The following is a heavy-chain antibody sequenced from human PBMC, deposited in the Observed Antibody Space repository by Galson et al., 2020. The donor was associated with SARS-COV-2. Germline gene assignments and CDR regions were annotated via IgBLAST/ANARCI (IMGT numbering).Heavy chain of an antibody. V-gene: IGHV3-9*02. CDR2: IRWHSGSI. Sequence: GGCLRPACEPPGLTSDAYDMPWVRQAQGKGREWVPGIRWHSGSIGYADSVKVRFTISRDNAKNSLYLQMNSLGAEDTALYYCSKIPYYYDSSGGDAFDIGCQEGMVAFSS. J-gene: IGHJ3*02. CDR3: SKIPYYYDSSGGDAFDI. CDR1: GLTSDAYD. D-gene: IGHD3-22*01.